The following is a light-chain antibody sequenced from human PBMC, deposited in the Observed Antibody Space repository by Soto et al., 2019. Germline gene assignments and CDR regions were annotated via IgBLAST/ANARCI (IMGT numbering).Light chain of an antibody. CDR1: QSVSNTY. CDR3: QQYGSSGT. CDR2: GAS. Sequence: IGLTQSPGTLSLSPGERATLSCRASQSVSNTYLAWYQQKPGQAPRLLNYGASNGATGIPDMFSGSGSGTDFTLTISRLEPDDFAVYYCQQYGSSGTFGQGTKVDIK. V-gene: IGKV3-20*01. J-gene: IGKJ1*01.